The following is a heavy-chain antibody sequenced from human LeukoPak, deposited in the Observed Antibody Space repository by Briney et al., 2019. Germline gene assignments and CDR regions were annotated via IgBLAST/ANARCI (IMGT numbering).Heavy chain of an antibody. Sequence: GGSLRLSCAVSGFTFTSYAMSWVRQAPGKGLEWVSAISGSGGSTYYADSVKGRFTISRDNSKNRLYLQMNSLRAEDTAVYYCAKNGPLRFYYFDYWGQGTLVTVSS. CDR2: ISGSGGST. V-gene: IGHV3-23*01. CDR1: GFTFTSYA. CDR3: AKNGPLRFYYFDY. J-gene: IGHJ4*02. D-gene: IGHD3-3*01.